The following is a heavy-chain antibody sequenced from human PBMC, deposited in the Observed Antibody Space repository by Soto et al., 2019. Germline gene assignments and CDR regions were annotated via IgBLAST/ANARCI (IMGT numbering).Heavy chain of an antibody. V-gene: IGHV4-30-4*01. CDR1: GGSISSGDYY. CDR2: IHNSVST. J-gene: IGHJ6*02. CDR3: AIGIAARDDYYDMLA. Sequence: SETLCLTCTVSGGSISSGDYYWSWIRQPPGKGLEWIAYIHNSVSTHYNPSLKSRVTISVDTSKNQFSPKLSSVTAADTAVYYCAIGIAARDDYYDMLARGHAPTVSSP. D-gene: IGHD6-6*01.